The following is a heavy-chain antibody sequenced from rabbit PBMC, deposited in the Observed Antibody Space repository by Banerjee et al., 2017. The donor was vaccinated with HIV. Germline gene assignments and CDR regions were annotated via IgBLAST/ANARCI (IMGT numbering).Heavy chain of an antibody. V-gene: IGHV1S40*01. CDR3: ARGISSGYYVYYFDL. J-gene: IGHJ4*01. CDR2: IITSSGST. D-gene: IGHD1-1*01. Sequence: QSLGESGGGLVKPGASLTLTCTASGFDLSSYHYMCWVRQAPGKGLESVACIITSSGSTWYASWVNGRFTISKTSSTTVTLQMTSLTAADTATYFCARGISSGYYVYYFDLWGQGTLVTVS. CDR1: GFDLSSYHY.